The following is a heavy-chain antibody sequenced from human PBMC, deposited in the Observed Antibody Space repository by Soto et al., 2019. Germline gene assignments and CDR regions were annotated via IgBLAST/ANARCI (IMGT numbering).Heavy chain of an antibody. V-gene: IGHV3-33*01. D-gene: IGHD3-10*01. CDR3: ARERSFGNNKHNYVDV. J-gene: IGHJ6*03. Sequence: QVQLVESGGGVVQPGRSLRLSCAASEFTFSRHGMHWVRQAPGKGLQWVGVIWSDGSNEVYADSVKGRFIISRDNSKNILYLQMNSLRAEDTAVYYCARERSFGNNKHNYVDVWGIGITVTVSS. CDR1: EFTFSRHG. CDR2: IWSDGSNE.